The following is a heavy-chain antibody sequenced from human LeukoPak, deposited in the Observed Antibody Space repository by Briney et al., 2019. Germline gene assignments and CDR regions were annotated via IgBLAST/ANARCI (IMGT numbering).Heavy chain of an antibody. J-gene: IGHJ6*02. Sequence: GGSLRLSCAASGFTFSSYSMNWVRQAPGKGLEWVSSISSSSSYIYYADSVKGRFTISRDNAKNSLYLQMNSLRAEDTAVYYCARKGYCSSTSCYTRIGDYYYGMDVWGQGTTVTVSS. CDR2: ISSSSSYI. CDR3: ARKGYCSSTSCYTRIGDYYYGMDV. CDR1: GFTFSSYS. V-gene: IGHV3-21*01. D-gene: IGHD2-2*02.